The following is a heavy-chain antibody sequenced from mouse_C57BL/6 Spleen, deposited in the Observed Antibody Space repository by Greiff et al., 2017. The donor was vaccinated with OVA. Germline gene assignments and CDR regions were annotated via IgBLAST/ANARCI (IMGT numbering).Heavy chain of an antibody. J-gene: IGHJ3*01. Sequence: QVQLQQPGAELVKPGASVKLSCKASGYTFTSYWMQWVKQRPGRGLEWIGEIDPSDSYTNYNQKFKGKATLTVDTSSSTAYMQLSSLTSEDSAVYYCASFAYWGQGTLVTVSA. CDR1: GYTFTSYW. CDR3: ASFAY. CDR2: IDPSDSYT. V-gene: IGHV1-50*01.